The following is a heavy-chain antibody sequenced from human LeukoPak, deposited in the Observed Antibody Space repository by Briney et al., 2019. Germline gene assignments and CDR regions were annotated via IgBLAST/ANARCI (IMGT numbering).Heavy chain of an antibody. D-gene: IGHD2-15*01. CDR1: GSIFNNYG. V-gene: IGHV3-33*05. CDR3: PREYSGSYDLDV. J-gene: IGHJ6*02. CDR2: ISYDGSQK. Sequence: PGGSLRLPCATSGSIFNNYGFHWVRQAPGKGLEWVALISYDGSQKYYADSVKGRFTISRDNSVYLQMNNLRAEDTAVYYCPREYSGSYDLDVWGQGTTVTVFS.